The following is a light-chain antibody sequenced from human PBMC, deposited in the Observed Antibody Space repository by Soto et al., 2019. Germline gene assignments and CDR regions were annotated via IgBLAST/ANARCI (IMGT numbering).Light chain of an antibody. Sequence: SVLTQPPSASGSPGQSVTISCTGTSSDVGGYNYVSWYQQHPGKAPKLIIYEVSKWPSGIPDRFSGSKSGNTASLTVSGLQAEDEADYYCNAYAGSNNWVFGGGTKLTVL. V-gene: IGLV2-8*01. CDR2: EVS. CDR3: NAYAGSNNWV. CDR1: SSDVGGYNY. J-gene: IGLJ3*02.